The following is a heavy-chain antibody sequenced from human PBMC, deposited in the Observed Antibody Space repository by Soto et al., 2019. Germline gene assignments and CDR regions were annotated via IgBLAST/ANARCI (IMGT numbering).Heavy chain of an antibody. Sequence: TLSLTCTVSGGSISSSSYYWGWIRQPPGKGLEWIGSIYYSGSTYYNPSLKSRVTISVDTSKNQFSLKMSSVTAADTAVYYCAREGRSGGYDYWGQGTLVTVSS. CDR2: IYYSGST. CDR3: AREGRSGGYDY. J-gene: IGHJ4*02. D-gene: IGHD2-15*01. V-gene: IGHV4-39*07. CDR1: GGSISSSSYY.